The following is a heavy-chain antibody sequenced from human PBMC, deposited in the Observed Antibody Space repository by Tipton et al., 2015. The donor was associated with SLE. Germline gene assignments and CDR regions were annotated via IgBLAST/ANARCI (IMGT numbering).Heavy chain of an antibody. CDR3: ARDARGSYYED. CDR1: GFTFRTYS. J-gene: IGHJ4*02. D-gene: IGHD3-10*01. CDR2: ITSSSSYI. Sequence: SLRLSCAASGFTFRTYSMIWVRQAPGKGLEWVSSITSSSSYIYYADSMRGRFTISRDNAKNSPSLQMNSLRAEDTAVYYCARDARGSYYEDWGQGTLVTASS. V-gene: IGHV3-21*01.